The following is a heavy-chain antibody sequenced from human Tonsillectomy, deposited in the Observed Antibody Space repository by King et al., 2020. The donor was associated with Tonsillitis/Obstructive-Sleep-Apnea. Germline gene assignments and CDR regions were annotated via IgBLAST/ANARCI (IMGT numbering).Heavy chain of an antibody. J-gene: IGHJ4*02. CDR2: IYYSGST. Sequence: QLQESGPGLVKPSETLSLTCTVSGGSISSYYWSWIRQPPGKGLEWIGYIYYSGSTNYNPSLKSRVTISVDTSKNQFSLKLSSVTAADTAVYYCARDRRDGDNSLDYFDYWGQGTLVTVSS. CDR3: ARDRRDGDNSLDYFDY. V-gene: IGHV4-59*08. D-gene: IGHD5-24*01. CDR1: GGSISSYY.